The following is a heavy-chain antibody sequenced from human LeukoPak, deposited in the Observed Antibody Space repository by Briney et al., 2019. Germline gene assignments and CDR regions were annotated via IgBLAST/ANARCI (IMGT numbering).Heavy chain of an antibody. Sequence: ASVKVSCKASGYTFTSYDINWVRQATGQGLEWMGWMNPNSGNTGYAQKFQGRVTMTRNTSISTAYMELSSLRSEDTAVHYCATYYFDSSGYYKYFQHWGQGTLVTVSS. D-gene: IGHD3-22*01. V-gene: IGHV1-8*01. J-gene: IGHJ1*01. CDR1: GYTFTSYD. CDR2: MNPNSGNT. CDR3: ATYYFDSSGYYKYFQH.